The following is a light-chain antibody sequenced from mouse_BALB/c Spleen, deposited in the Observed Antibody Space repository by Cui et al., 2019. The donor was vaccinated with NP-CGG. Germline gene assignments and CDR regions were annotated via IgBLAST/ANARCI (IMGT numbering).Light chain of an antibody. CDR3: ALWYTNHWV. CDR1: TVAVTTRNY. Sequence: QAVVTQEYALTTSPGETVTFTCRSSTVAVTTRNYANWVQEKPDHLFTGLIGGTNNRAPGVPARFSGSLIGDKAALTITGAQTEDEAIYFCALWYTNHWVFGGGTKLTVL. CDR2: GTN. J-gene: IGLJ1*01. V-gene: IGLV1*01.